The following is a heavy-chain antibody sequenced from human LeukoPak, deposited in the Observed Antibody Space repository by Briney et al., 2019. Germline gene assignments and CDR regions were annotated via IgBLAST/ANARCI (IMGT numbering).Heavy chain of an antibody. D-gene: IGHD2-8*02. CDR3: ARDTDEYFQH. V-gene: IGHV4-59*01. Sequence: SETLSLTXTVSGGSISSYYWSWIRQPPGKGLEWIGYIYYSGSTNYNPSLKSRVTISVDTSKNQFSLKLSSVTAADTAVYYCARDTDEYFQHWGQGTLVIVSS. CDR2: IYYSGST. CDR1: GGSISSYY. J-gene: IGHJ1*01.